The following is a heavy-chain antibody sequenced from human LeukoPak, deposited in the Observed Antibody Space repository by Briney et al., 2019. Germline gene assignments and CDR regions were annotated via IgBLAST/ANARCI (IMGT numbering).Heavy chain of an antibody. CDR1: GYTFSSYG. Sequence: GASVKVSCKASGYTFSSYGITWVRQAPGQGLEWMGWISGYNDNTNYAQKLQGRVTMTTDTSTSTAYMELRSLRSDDTAVYYCASRKYYYYYMDVWGKGTTVTVSS. V-gene: IGHV1-18*01. CDR3: ASRKYYYYYMDV. CDR2: ISGYNDNT. J-gene: IGHJ6*03.